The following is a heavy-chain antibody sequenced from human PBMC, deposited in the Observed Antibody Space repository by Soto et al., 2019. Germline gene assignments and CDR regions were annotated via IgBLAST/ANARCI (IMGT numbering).Heavy chain of an antibody. Sequence: QVQLVESGGGVVQPGRSLRLSCAASGFTFSSYGMHWVRQAPGKGLEWIGYIYYSGSTYYNPSLKSRVTISVDTSKNQFSLKLSSVTAADTAVYYCAREDDSHAFDIWGQGTMVTVSS. V-gene: IGHV4-31*02. CDR1: GFTFSSYG. CDR3: AREDDSHAFDI. J-gene: IGHJ3*02. D-gene: IGHD3-9*01. CDR2: IYYSGST.